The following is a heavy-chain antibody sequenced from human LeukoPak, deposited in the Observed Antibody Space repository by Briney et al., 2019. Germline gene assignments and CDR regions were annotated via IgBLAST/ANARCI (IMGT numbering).Heavy chain of an antibody. Sequence: GGSLRLSCAASGFTLSYYWMSWVRQAPGKGLEWVANINEDGSEKNYVDSVKGRFTISRDNAKNSLYLQMDSLRAEDTAVYYCARGRAGFSVPGWFDPWGQGTLVTVSS. CDR1: GFTLSYYW. D-gene: IGHD6-19*01. V-gene: IGHV3-7*01. CDR2: INEDGSEK. J-gene: IGHJ5*02. CDR3: ARGRAGFSVPGWFDP.